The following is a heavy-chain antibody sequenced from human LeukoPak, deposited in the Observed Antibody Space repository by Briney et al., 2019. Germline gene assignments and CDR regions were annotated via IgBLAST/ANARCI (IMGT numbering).Heavy chain of an antibody. J-gene: IGHJ5*02. CDR1: GGSISSYY. D-gene: IGHD6-6*01. CDR2: IYYSGST. V-gene: IGHV4-59*01. Sequence: PETRSLTCAVSGGSISSYYWSWIRQPPGKGLEWIGYIYYSGSTNYNPSLKSRVTISVDTSKNQFSLKLSSVTAADTAVYYCARAGSSFGCGWFDPCGQGTLLTVSS. CDR3: ARAGSSFGCGWFDP.